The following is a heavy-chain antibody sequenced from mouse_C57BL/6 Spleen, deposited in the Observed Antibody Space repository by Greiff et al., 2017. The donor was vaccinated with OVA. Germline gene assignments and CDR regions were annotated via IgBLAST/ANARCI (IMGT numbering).Heavy chain of an antibody. CDR3: ARQGKGLDFDY. Sequence: EVKLVESGGDLVKPGGSLKLSCAASGFTFSSYGMSWVRQTPDKRLEWVATISSGGSYTYYPDSVKGRLTISRDNAKNTLYLQMSSLKSEDTAMYYCARQGKGLDFDYWGQGTTLTVSS. CDR1: GFTFSSYG. V-gene: IGHV5-6*01. D-gene: IGHD3-3*01. J-gene: IGHJ2*01. CDR2: ISSGGSYT.